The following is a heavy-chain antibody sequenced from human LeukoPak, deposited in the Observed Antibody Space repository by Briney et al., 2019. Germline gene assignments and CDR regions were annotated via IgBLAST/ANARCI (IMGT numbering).Heavy chain of an antibody. CDR3: ARGPLRIVGTYYYYGMDV. CDR1: GGSFSGYY. D-gene: IGHD2-15*01. CDR2: INHSGST. Sequence: SETLSLTCAVYGGSFSGYYWSWIRQPPGKGLEWIGEINHSGSTNYNPSLKSRVTISVDTSKNQFSLKLSSVTAADTAVYYCARGPLRIVGTYYYYGMDVWGQGTTVTVSS. J-gene: IGHJ6*02. V-gene: IGHV4-34*01.